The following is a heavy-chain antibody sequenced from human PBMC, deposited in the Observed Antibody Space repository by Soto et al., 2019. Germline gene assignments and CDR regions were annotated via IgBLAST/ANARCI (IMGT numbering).Heavy chain of an antibody. CDR2: IYYSGST. Sequence: QLQLQESGPGLVKPSETLSLTCTVSGGSISSSSYYWGWIRQPPGKGLEWIGSIYYSGSTYYNPYRKSRVPISVDTSKNQFSLKLSSVTAADTAVYYCARHTPAISISDHWGQGTLVTVSS. J-gene: IGHJ4*02. V-gene: IGHV4-39*01. CDR1: GGSISSSSYY. D-gene: IGHD2-15*01. CDR3: ARHTPAISISDH.